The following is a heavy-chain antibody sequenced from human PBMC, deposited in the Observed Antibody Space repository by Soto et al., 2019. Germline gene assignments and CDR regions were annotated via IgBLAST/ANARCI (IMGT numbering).Heavy chain of an antibody. CDR2: INPNSGGT. D-gene: IGHD3-22*01. CDR3: ARPQRDYYDSSGIYGMDV. V-gene: IGHV1-2*02. CDR1: GYTFTGYY. Sequence: QVQLVQSGAEVKKPGASVKVSCKASGYTFTGYYMHWVRQAAGQGLEWMGWINPNSGGTNYAQKLQGRVTMTRDTSISTAYMELSRLRSDDTAVYYCARPQRDYYDSSGIYGMDVWGQGTTVTVSS. J-gene: IGHJ6*02.